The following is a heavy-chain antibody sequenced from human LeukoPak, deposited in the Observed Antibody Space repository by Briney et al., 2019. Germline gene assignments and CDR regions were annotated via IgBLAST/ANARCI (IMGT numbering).Heavy chain of an antibody. Sequence: KPGGSLRLSCAASGFTFSSYSMNWVRQAPGKGLEWVSSISSSSSYIYYADSVKGRFTISRDNAKNSLYLQMNSLRAEDTAVYYCATPGPEGQDAFDISGQGTMVTVSS. CDR3: ATPGPEGQDAFDI. CDR2: ISSSSSYI. J-gene: IGHJ3*02. CDR1: GFTFSSYS. V-gene: IGHV3-21*01. D-gene: IGHD1-14*01.